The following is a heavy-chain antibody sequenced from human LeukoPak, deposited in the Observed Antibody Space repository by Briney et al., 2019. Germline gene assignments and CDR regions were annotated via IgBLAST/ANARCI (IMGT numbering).Heavy chain of an antibody. J-gene: IGHJ4*02. CDR2: ISGSGGST. CDR1: GFTFSSYA. Sequence: GGSLRLSCAASGFTFSSYAMSWVRQAPGKGLEWVSAISGSGGSTYYADSVKGRFTISRDNSKNSLYLQMNSLRAEDTAVYYCARDRHYYDSSGYFDYWGQGTLVTVSS. CDR3: ARDRHYYDSSGYFDY. V-gene: IGHV3-23*01. D-gene: IGHD3-22*01.